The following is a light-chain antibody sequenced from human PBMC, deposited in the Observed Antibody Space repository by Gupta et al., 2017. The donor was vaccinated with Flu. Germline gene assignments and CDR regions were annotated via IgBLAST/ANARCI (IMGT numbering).Light chain of an antibody. V-gene: IGKV3-15*01. J-gene: IGKJ1*01. Sequence: EIVMTQSPGNLSVSPGERANLSCRASQHVRDNLAWYQHKPGQAPRLLFSGSSTRATGVPARFSGSGSGTDFTLTISSLQSEDLAIYYCQQYNNWPRTFGQGTKVELK. CDR1: QHVRDN. CDR2: GSS. CDR3: QQYNNWPRT.